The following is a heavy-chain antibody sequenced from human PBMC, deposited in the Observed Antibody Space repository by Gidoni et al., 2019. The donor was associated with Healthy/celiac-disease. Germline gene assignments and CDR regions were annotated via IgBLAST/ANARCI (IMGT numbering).Heavy chain of an antibody. CDR2: IIPIFGTA. Sequence: QVQLVQSGAEVKKPGSSVTVSCKASGGTFSSYAISWVRQAPVQGLEWMGGIIPIFGTATYAQKFQGRVTITADESTSTAYMELSSLRSEDTAVYYCASSPGIAAAGTGARAIREGYYFDYWGQGTLVTVSS. J-gene: IGHJ4*02. D-gene: IGHD6-13*01. CDR1: GGTFSSYA. V-gene: IGHV1-69*01. CDR3: ASSPGIAAAGTGARAIREGYYFDY.